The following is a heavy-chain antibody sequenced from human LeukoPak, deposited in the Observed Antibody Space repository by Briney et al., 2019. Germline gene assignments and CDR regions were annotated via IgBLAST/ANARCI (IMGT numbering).Heavy chain of an antibody. CDR2: ISSSGRTI. CDR3: ARVNSNSFDY. CDR1: GFTFSSYA. D-gene: IGHD4-11*01. J-gene: IGHJ4*02. V-gene: IGHV3-48*03. Sequence: GGSLRLSCAASGFTFSSYAMSWVRQAPGKGLEWLSYISSSGRTIYYADSVKGRFTISRDNAKNSLYLQMNSLRAEDTAVYYCARVNSNSFDYWGQGTLVAVSS.